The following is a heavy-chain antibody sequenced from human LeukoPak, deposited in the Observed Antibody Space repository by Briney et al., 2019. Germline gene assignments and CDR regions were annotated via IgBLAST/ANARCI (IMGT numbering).Heavy chain of an antibody. D-gene: IGHD5-18*01. V-gene: IGHV3-7*01. CDR1: GFTFRAYW. Sequence: GGSLRLSCAASGFTFRAYWMSWVRQAPGKGLEWVANINQDGSEKEYVDSVKGRFTISRDNARNSLYLQMNTLRAEDTAVYFCARLRYTYGKNFDYWGQGALVTVSS. J-gene: IGHJ4*02. CDR2: INQDGSEK. CDR3: ARLRYTYGKNFDY.